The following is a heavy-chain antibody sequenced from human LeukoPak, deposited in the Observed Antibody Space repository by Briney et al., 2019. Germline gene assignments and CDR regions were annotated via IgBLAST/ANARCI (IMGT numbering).Heavy chain of an antibody. CDR3: AREDTAFDC. V-gene: IGHV1-3*01. Sequence: GASVKVSCKASGYSFTSYAMQWVRQAPGQRLEWMGWINAGNGNTEYSQKFQGRVTITRDASASTAYMELSSLRSGDTAVYYCAREDTAFDCWGQGTLVTVSS. D-gene: IGHD5-18*01. CDR1: GYSFTSYA. CDR2: INAGNGNT. J-gene: IGHJ4*02.